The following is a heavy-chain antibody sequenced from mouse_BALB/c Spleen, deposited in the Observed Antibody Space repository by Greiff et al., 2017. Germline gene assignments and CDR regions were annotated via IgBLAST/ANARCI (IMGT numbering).Heavy chain of an antibody. J-gene: IGHJ4*01. D-gene: IGHD2-4*01. V-gene: IGHV1S29*02. CDR3: ARTAYYDYDGYAMDY. Sequence: EVKLLESGPELVKPGASVKISCKASGYTFTDYNMHWVKQSHGKSLEWIGYIYPYNGGTGYNQKFKSKATLTVDNSSSTAYMELRSLTSEDSAVYYCARTAYYDYDGYAMDYWGQGTSVTVSS. CDR2: IYPYNGGT. CDR1: GYTFTDYN.